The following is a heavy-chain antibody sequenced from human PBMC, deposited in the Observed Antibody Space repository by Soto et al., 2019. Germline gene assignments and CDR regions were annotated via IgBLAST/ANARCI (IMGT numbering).Heavy chain of an antibody. D-gene: IGHD5-18*01. CDR1: GFTFSSYS. Sequence: GGSLRLSCAASGFTFSSYSMNWVRQAPGKGLEWVSSISSSSSYIYYADSVKGRFTISRDNAKNSLYLQMNSLRAEDTAVYYCARDEGEYSYGFYLDYWGQGTLVTVSS. J-gene: IGHJ4*02. CDR3: ARDEGEYSYGFYLDY. CDR2: ISSSSSYI. V-gene: IGHV3-21*01.